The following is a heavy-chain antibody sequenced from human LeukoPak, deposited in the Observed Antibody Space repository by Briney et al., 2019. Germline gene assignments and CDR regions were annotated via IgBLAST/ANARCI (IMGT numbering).Heavy chain of an antibody. D-gene: IGHD4-23*01. CDR2: ISSSSSYI. V-gene: IGHV3-21*04. CDR3: AKDGAKHGGTTYFFDY. Sequence: GGSLRLSCAASGFTFSSYSMNWVRLAPGKGLEWVSSISSSSSYIYYADSVKGRFTISRDNAKNSLYLQMNSLRVEDTAIYYCAKDGAKHGGTTYFFDYWGQGTLATVSS. CDR1: GFTFSSYS. J-gene: IGHJ4*02.